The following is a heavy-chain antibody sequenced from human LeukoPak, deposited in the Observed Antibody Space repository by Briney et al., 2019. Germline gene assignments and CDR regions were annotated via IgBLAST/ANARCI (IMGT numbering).Heavy chain of an antibody. V-gene: IGHV3-23*01. D-gene: IGHD3-22*01. CDR1: GFTFSSYA. J-gene: IGHJ3*02. CDR2: ISGSGGST. CDR3: EADYYDSSGAPNDAFDI. Sequence: PGGSLRLSCAASGFTFSSYAMSWVRQAPGKGLEWVSAISGSGGSTYYADSVKGRFTISRDNSKNTLYLQMNSLRAEDTAVYYCEADYYDSSGAPNDAFDIWGQGTMVTVSS.